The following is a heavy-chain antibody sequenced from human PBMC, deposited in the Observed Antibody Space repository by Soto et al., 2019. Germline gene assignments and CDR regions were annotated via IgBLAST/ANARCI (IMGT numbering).Heavy chain of an antibody. CDR3: ARPRHCSGGSCYSSAYYYYYGMDV. CDR1: GGTFSSYA. J-gene: IGHJ6*02. Sequence: SVKVSCKASGGTFSSYAISWVRQAPGQGLEWMGGIIPIFGTANYAQKFQGRVTITADESTSTAYMELSSLRSEDTAVYYCARPRHCSGGSCYSSAYYYYYGMDVWGQGTTVTVSS. V-gene: IGHV1-69*13. D-gene: IGHD2-15*01. CDR2: IIPIFGTA.